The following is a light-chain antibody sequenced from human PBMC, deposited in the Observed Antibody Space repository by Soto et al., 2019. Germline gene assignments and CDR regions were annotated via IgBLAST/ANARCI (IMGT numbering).Light chain of an antibody. V-gene: IGLV2-23*01. CDR1: SRDVGSYNL. CDR3: CSYAVSSTLDV. CDR2: EGS. Sequence: QSALTQPASVSGSPGQSITISCTGTSRDVGSYNLVSWYQQHPGKAPKLMIYEGSKRPSGVSNRFSGSKSGNTASLTISGLQAEDEADYCCCSYAVSSTLDVFGTGTKLTVL. J-gene: IGLJ1*01.